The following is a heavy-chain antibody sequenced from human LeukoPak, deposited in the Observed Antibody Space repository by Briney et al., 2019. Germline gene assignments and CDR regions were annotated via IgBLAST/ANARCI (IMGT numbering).Heavy chain of an antibody. J-gene: IGHJ4*02. CDR1: GFTFSNYA. Sequence: GGSLRLSCAASGFTFSNYATSWVRQAPGKGLEWVSAISGYVGSTYYADSVKGRFTISRDNSKNTLYLQMNSLRAEDTAVYYCARDRGSVAVAGIDYWGQGTLATVSS. CDR2: ISGYVGST. D-gene: IGHD6-19*01. V-gene: IGHV3-23*01. CDR3: ARDRGSVAVAGIDY.